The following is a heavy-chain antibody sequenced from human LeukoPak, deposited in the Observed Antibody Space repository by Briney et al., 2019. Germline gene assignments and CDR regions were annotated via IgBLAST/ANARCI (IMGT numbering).Heavy chain of an antibody. V-gene: IGHV4-39*01. CDR3: ARQPAGDYVSDY. D-gene: IGHD4-17*01. J-gene: IGHJ4*02. CDR1: GGSISSSSYY. Sequence: SETLSLTCTVSGGSISSSSYYWGWIRQPPGKGLEWIGTMYYSGNTYYNPSLKSRVTISVDTSKNQVSLKLSSVTAADTAVYYCARQPAGDYVSDYWGQGTLVTVSS. CDR2: MYYSGNT.